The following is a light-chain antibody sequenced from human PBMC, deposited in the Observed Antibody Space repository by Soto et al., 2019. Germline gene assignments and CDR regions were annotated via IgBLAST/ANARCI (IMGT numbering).Light chain of an antibody. CDR1: SSDVGAYNY. CDR2: DVS. J-gene: IGLJ2*01. V-gene: IGLV2-11*01. Sequence: QSALTQPRSVSGSPGQSVTISCTGTSSDVGAYNYVSWYQQHPGKAPKLMIYDVSKRPSGVPDRFSGSKSGNTASLTISGLQAEDEADSYCCSYAGSYNVVFGGGTQLTVL. CDR3: CSYAGSYNVV.